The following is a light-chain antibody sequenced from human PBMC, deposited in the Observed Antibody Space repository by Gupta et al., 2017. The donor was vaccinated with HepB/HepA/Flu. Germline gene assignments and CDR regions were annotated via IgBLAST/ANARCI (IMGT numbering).Light chain of an antibody. CDR2: DVS. CDR3: CSYAGSSTGV. J-gene: IGLJ1*01. CDR1: SSDVGGYTY. V-gene: IGLV2-14*03. Sequence: QCALTPPPSLSGSPGHSITISCPGTSSDVGGYTYVSWYQHHPGKAPKLMIYDVSNRPSGVSNRFSGSKSGNTASLTISGLQAEDEADYYCCSYAGSSTGVFGTGTKVTVL.